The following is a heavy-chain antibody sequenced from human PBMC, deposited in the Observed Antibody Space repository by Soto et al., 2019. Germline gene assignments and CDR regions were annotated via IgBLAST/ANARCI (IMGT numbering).Heavy chain of an antibody. CDR2: IYPGDSES. CDR1: GYSFTGYW. J-gene: IGHJ4*02. D-gene: IGHD5-12*01. Sequence: GESLKISCNGSGYSFTGYWICWVRQMPGKGLEWMGIIYPGDSESRYSPSFQGQVTISADKSISTAYLQWSSLKASDTAMFYCARRSGYESFDYWGQGTLVTAPQ. CDR3: ARRSGYESFDY. V-gene: IGHV5-51*01.